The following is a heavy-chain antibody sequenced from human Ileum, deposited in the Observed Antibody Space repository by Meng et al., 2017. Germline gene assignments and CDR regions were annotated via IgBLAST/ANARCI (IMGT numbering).Heavy chain of an antibody. Sequence: QVDLAQYGGEVKKPWASVKVSCKASGYTFTNYYMHWVRQAPGQGLEWMGIINPSGVSTTFAQKFQGRVTLTRDTSTSTVYMELSNLRSEDTAVYYCAAPGVAPPGLTGDYWGQGALVTVSS. D-gene: IGHD3/OR15-3a*01. J-gene: IGHJ4*02. CDR2: INPSGVST. CDR3: AAPGVAPPGLTGDY. V-gene: IGHV1-46*01. CDR1: GYTFTNYY.